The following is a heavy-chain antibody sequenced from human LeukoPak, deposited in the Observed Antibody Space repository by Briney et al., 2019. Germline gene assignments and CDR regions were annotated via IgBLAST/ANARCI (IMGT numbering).Heavy chain of an antibody. CDR3: AKDETNYDSGSYNFDY. CDR1: GFPFSSYA. CDR2: ISGSAGSA. D-gene: IGHD3-10*01. J-gene: IGHJ4*02. Sequence: GGSLRLSCVASGFPFSSYAMTWVRQAPGKGLEWVSTISGSAGSAYYADSVKGRFTISRDNSRNTLYLQMNSLRAEDTAVYYCAKDETNYDSGSYNFDYWGQGTLVTVSS. V-gene: IGHV3-23*01.